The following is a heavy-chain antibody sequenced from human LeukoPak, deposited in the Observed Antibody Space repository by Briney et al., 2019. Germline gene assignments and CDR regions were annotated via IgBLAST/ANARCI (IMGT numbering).Heavy chain of an antibody. CDR3: ARHNGAAAIVMFDY. D-gene: IGHD6-13*01. Sequence: PSETLSLTCTVPGGSISNYYWSWIRQPPGQGLEWIGYFYYSGSTDYNPSRKSRVTISVDVSKNQYSLKLSSMTAADTAVYYCARHNGAAAIVMFDYWGQGTLVTVSS. CDR1: GGSISNYY. J-gene: IGHJ4*02. CDR2: FYYSGST. V-gene: IGHV4-59*08.